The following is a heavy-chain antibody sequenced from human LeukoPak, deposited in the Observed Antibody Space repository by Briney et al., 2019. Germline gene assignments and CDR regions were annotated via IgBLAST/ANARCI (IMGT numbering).Heavy chain of an antibody. CDR3: AKQSERYGSGSYYSLFDY. D-gene: IGHD3-10*01. V-gene: IGHV3-74*01. Sequence: GGSLRLSCAASGFTFSSYWMHWVRQAPGKRLVWVSRNNSDGSSTSYADSVKGRFTISRDNAKNTLYLQMNSLRAEDTAVFYCAKQSERYGSGSYYSLFDYWGQGTLVTVSS. CDR2: NNSDGSST. CDR1: GFTFSSYW. J-gene: IGHJ4*02.